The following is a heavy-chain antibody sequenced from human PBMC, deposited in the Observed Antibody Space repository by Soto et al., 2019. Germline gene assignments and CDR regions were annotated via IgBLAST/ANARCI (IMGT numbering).Heavy chain of an antibody. Sequence: GSLRLSCAASGFTLSDSWMSWVRQAPGKGLEWVGRILSNTDGGRTDYAAPVTGRFSISRDDSRNTLYLEMNSLTTEDTAVYYCVTYDYIWGCHRYRWAYWGQGILVTLSS. J-gene: IGHJ4*02. D-gene: IGHD3-16*02. CDR3: VTYDYIWGCHRYRWAY. CDR2: ILSNTDGGRT. V-gene: IGHV3-15*01. CDR1: GFTLSDSW.